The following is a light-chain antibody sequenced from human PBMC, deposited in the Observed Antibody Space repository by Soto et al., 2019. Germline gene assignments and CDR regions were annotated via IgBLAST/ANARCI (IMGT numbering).Light chain of an antibody. CDR3: QHYSGYSRT. J-gene: IGKJ1*01. CDR1: QSVVSW. Sequence: DIQMTQSPSTLSASVGDRVTISCRASQSVVSWLAWYQQKPGRAPKLLIYQASTLQSGVPSRFSGSGSGTEFTLTISSLQPDDFATYFCQHYSGYSRTFGQGTKVEVK. V-gene: IGKV1-5*03. CDR2: QAS.